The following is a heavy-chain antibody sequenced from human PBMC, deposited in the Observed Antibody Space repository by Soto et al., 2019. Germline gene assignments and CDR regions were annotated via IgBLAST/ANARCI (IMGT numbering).Heavy chain of an antibody. CDR3: ARGRWLSKYSTSWSFFDY. J-gene: IGHJ4*02. D-gene: IGHD6-13*01. CDR1: CGSFSGYY. Sequence: SETLSLTCGVYCGSFSGYYWGWIRQPPGKGLEWIGEINHSGTINYNPSLKSRATISLHTSKNQVSLNLTSVTAADTAVYYCARGRWLSKYSTSWSFFDYWGQGTLVTVSS. CDR2: INHSGTI. V-gene: IGHV4-34*01.